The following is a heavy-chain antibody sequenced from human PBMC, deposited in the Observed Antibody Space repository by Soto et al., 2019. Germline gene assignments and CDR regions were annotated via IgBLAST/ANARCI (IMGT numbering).Heavy chain of an antibody. CDR2: ISTYGSTI. Sequence: GGSLRLPCAASGFTFSSYAMSWIRQAPGKGLEWVSHISTYGSTIDYADSVKGRFTVSRDNAKDSLYVQMNSLRADDTAVYYCARGPQPHYYDNSGSKIDYWGQGTLVTVSS. CDR1: GFTFSSYA. V-gene: IGHV3-11*01. J-gene: IGHJ4*02. D-gene: IGHD3-22*01. CDR3: ARGPQPHYYDNSGSKIDY.